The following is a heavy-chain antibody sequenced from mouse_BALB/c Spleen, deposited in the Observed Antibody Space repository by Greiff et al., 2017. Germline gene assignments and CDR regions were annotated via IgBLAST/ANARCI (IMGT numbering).Heavy chain of an antibody. D-gene: IGHD2-14*01. CDR3: ARDSQAYYRYDDAMDY. Sequence: EVKLVESGGGLVQPGGSLRLSCATSGFTFTDYYMSWVRQPPGKALEWLGFIRNKANGYTTEYSASVKGRFTISRDNSQSILYLQMNTLRAEDSATYYCARDSQAYYRYDDAMDYWGQGTSVTVSS. CDR2: IRNKANGYTT. V-gene: IGHV7-3*02. J-gene: IGHJ4*01. CDR1: GFTFTDYY.